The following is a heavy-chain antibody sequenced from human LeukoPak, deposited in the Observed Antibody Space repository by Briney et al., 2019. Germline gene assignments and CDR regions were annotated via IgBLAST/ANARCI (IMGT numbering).Heavy chain of an antibody. J-gene: IGHJ4*02. CDR2: ISAYNGNT. CDR3: ARAIAAAATGDY. Sequence: GASVKVSCKASGYTVTSYGISWARHAPGQGLEWMGWISAYNGNTNHAQKFQGRVTMTTDTSTSTAYMELRSLRSDDTAVYYCARAIAAAATGDYWGQGTLVTVSS. D-gene: IGHD6-13*01. CDR1: GYTVTSYG. V-gene: IGHV1-18*01.